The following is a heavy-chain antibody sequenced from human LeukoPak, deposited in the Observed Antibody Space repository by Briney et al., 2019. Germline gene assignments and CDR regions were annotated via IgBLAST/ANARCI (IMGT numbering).Heavy chain of an antibody. CDR3: ARGPSGYPSLYFQH. CDR2: IYYSGST. J-gene: IGHJ1*01. D-gene: IGHD3-22*01. V-gene: IGHV4-59*01. CDR1: GGSISSYD. Sequence: SETLSLTCTVSGGSISSYDWSWIRQPPGKGLEWIGYIYYSGSTNYNPSLKSRVTISVDTSKNQFSLKLSSVTAADTAVYYCARGPSGYPSLYFQHWGQGTLVTVSS.